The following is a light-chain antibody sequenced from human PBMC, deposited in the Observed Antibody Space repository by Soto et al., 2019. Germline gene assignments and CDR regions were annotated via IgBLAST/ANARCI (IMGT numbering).Light chain of an antibody. V-gene: IGLV2-14*01. J-gene: IGLJ1*01. CDR2: DVS. CDR3: SSYTTSSTYV. CDR1: SSDVGSYNY. Sequence: QSALTQPASVSGSPGQSITISCTGTSSDVGSYNYVSWYQQHPGKAPKVMIYDVSNRPSGVSYRFSGSKSGNTASLTISVLQAEDEADYYCSSYTTSSTYVFGTGTKVTVL.